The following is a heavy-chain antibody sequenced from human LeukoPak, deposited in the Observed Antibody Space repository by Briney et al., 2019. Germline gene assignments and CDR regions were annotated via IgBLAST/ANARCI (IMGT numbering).Heavy chain of an antibody. J-gene: IGHJ4*02. Sequence: GGSLRLSCAASGFTFSSYAMSWVRQAPGKGLEWVSAISGSGGSTYYADSVKGRITISRDNSKNTLYLQMNSLRAEDTAAYYCAKDLETTVTTYFDYWGQGTLVTVSS. V-gene: IGHV3-23*01. D-gene: IGHD4-17*01. CDR2: ISGSGGST. CDR3: AKDLETTVTTYFDY. CDR1: GFTFSSYA.